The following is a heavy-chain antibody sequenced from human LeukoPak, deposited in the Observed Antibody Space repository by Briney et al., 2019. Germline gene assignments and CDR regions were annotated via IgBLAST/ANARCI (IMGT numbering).Heavy chain of an antibody. Sequence: PGGSLRLSCAASGFTFSSYGMHWVRQAPGKGLEWVAVIWYDGSNKYYVDSVKGRFTISRDNSKSTLYLQMNSLRAEDTAVYYCARDLKALRYFDWLSDWRQGTLVTVSS. J-gene: IGHJ4*02. CDR3: ARDLKALRYFDWLSD. V-gene: IGHV3-33*01. CDR1: GFTFSSYG. CDR2: IWYDGSNK. D-gene: IGHD3-9*01.